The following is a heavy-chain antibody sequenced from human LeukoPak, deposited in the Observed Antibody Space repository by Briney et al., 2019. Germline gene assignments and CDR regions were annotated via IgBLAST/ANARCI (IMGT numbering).Heavy chain of an antibody. CDR3: ASPSVGATTGIGY. V-gene: IGHV4-39*01. CDR2: IYYSGST. CDR1: GGSISSSSYY. Sequence: SETLSLTCTVSGGSISSSSYYWGWIRQPPGKGLEWIGSIYYSGSTYYNPSLKSRVTISVDTSKKQFSLKLSSVTAADTAVYYCASPSVGATTGIGYWGQGTLVTVSS. D-gene: IGHD1-26*01. J-gene: IGHJ4*02.